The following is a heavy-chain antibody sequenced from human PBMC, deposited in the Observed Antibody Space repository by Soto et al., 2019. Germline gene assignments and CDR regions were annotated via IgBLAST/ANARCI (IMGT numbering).Heavy chain of an antibody. J-gene: IGHJ6*02. V-gene: IGHV4-59*01. CDR1: GGSISSYY. CDR2: IYYSGST. CDR3: AREVEYSDGYGYYYYGMDV. D-gene: IGHD5-18*01. Sequence: SETLSLTCTVSGGSISSYYWSWIRQPPGKGLEWIGYIYYSGSTNYNPSPKSRVTISVDTSKNQFSLKLSSVTAADTAVYYCAREVEYSDGYGYYYYGMDVWGQGTTVTVSS.